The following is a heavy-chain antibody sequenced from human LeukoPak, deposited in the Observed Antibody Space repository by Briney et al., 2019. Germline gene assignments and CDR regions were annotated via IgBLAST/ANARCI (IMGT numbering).Heavy chain of an antibody. Sequence: GGSLRLSCAASGFTFSSYSMNWVRQAPGKGLEWVSYISSSSGTIYYADSVKGRFTISRDNAKNSLYLQMNSLRAEDTAVYYCARGVYYDILTGPMDVWGQGTTVTVSS. CDR2: ISSSSGTI. D-gene: IGHD3-9*01. CDR1: GFTFSSYS. V-gene: IGHV3-48*01. CDR3: ARGVYYDILTGPMDV. J-gene: IGHJ6*02.